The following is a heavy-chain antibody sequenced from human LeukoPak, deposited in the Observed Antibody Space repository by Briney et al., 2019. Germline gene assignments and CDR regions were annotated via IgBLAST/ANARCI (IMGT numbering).Heavy chain of an antibody. Sequence: ASVKVSCKASGGTFSSYAISWVRQAPGQGLEWMGRIIPILGIANYAQKFQGRVTITADKSTSTAYMELSSLRSEDTAVYYCALIVVVPYYFDYWGQGTLVTVSS. CDR1: GGTFSSYA. J-gene: IGHJ4*02. CDR2: IIPILGIA. CDR3: ALIVVVPYYFDY. D-gene: IGHD3-22*01. V-gene: IGHV1-69*04.